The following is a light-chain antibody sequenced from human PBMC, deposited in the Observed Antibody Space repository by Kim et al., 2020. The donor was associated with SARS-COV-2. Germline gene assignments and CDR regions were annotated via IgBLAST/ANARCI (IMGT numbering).Light chain of an antibody. CDR2: DAS. CDR1: QSVGTK. Sequence: CVSPGERATLSCRASQSVGTKLVWYQQKPGQAPRLLIYDASTRDAGVSARFSGSGSGTEFTLTISSLQSEDFAVYYCQQYDNWVTFGQGTRLEIK. J-gene: IGKJ5*01. V-gene: IGKV3-15*01. CDR3: QQYDNWVT.